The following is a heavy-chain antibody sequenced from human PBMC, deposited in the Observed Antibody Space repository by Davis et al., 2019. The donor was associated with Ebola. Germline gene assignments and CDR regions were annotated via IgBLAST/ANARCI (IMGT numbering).Heavy chain of an antibody. V-gene: IGHV1-2*04. D-gene: IGHD3-3*01. J-gene: IGHJ6*03. CDR1: GYTFTGYY. CDR2: INPNSGGT. CDR3: ARGGSLEWTLYYYYYMDV. Sequence: SVKVSCKASGYTFTGYYMHWVRQAPGQGLEWMGWINPNSGGTNYAQKFQGWVSMTRDTSISTAYMELSRLRSDDTAVYYCARGGSLEWTLYYYYYMDVWGKGTTVTVSS.